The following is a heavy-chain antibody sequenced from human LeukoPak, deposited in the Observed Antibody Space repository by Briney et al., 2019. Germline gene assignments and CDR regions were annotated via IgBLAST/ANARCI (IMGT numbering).Heavy chain of an antibody. J-gene: IGHJ3*02. CDR2: ISSDGGST. D-gene: IGHD1-26*01. V-gene: IGHV3-64D*09. CDR3: VKAVWGHSGGAGAFAI. CDR1: GFTFSSYA. Sequence: GGSLRLSCSASGFTFSSYAMHWVRQAPGKGLEYVSAISSDGGSTYYADSVKGRFTISRDNSKNTLYLQMSSLRAEDTAVYYCVKAVWGHSGGAGAFAIGSQGTMVTVSS.